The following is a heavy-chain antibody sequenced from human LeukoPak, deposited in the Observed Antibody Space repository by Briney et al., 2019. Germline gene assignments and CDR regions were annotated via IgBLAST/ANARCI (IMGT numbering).Heavy chain of an antibody. V-gene: IGHV1-2*04. D-gene: IGHD4-11*01. CDR1: GYTFTGYY. CDR2: INPNSGGT. CDR3: ARGGAVTTQIYYYYYGMDV. J-gene: IGHJ6*02. Sequence: ASVKVSCKASGYTFTGYYMHWVRQAPGQGLEWMGWINPNSGGTNYAQKFQGWVTMTRDTSISTAYMELSRLRSDDTAVYYCARGGAVTTQIYYYYYGMDVWGQGTTVTVSS.